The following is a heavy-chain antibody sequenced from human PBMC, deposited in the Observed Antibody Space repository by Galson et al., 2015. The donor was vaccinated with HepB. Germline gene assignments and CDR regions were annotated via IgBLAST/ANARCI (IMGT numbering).Heavy chain of an antibody. CDR1: GFTFSNAW. Sequence: SLRLSCAASGFTFSNAWMSWVRQAPGKGLEWVGRIKSKTDGGTTDYAAPVKGRFTISRDDSKNTLYLQMNSLKTEDTAVYYCTTEVEKWELLIDYWGQGTLVTVSS. V-gene: IGHV3-15*01. J-gene: IGHJ4*02. CDR3: TTEVEKWELLIDY. CDR2: IKSKTDGGTT. D-gene: IGHD1-26*01.